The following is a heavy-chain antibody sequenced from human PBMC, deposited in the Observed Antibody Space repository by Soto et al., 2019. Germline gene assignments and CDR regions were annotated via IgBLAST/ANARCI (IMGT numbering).Heavy chain of an antibody. Sequence: VEMVQSGAEVKKPGASVRVSCKASGYTFTDYFIHWVRQAPGQGLEWMGWINPNSGGTNYAQKFQGRVTMTRDTSITTVYLDLSRLRSDDTATYYCARSQNYGSGAYSDYWGQGTLVTISS. D-gene: IGHD3-10*01. J-gene: IGHJ4*02. CDR3: ARSQNYGSGAYSDY. CDR1: GYTFTDYF. CDR2: INPNSGGT. V-gene: IGHV1-2*02.